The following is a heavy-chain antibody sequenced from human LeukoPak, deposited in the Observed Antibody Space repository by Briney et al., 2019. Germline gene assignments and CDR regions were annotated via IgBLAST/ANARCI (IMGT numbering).Heavy chain of an antibody. CDR1: GFTFSSYA. V-gene: IGHV3-23*01. CDR3: AKDFGYCINGVCYGTPFDY. D-gene: IGHD2-8*01. Sequence: GGSLRLSCAASGFTFSSYAMSWVRQAPGKGLEWVSGISGSGGSTYYADSVKGRFTISRDNSKNTLYLQMNSLRAEDTAVYYCAKDFGYCINGVCYGTPFDYWGQGTLVTASS. J-gene: IGHJ4*02. CDR2: ISGSGGST.